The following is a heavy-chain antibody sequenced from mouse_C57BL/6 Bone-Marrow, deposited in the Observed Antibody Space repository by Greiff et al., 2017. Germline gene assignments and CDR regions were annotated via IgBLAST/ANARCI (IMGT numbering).Heavy chain of an antibody. J-gene: IGHJ2*01. CDR3: ATHYVTTVVVFDY. V-gene: IGHV1-55*01. Sequence: QVQLQQPGAELVKPGASVKMSCKASGYTFTSYWITWVKQRPGQGLEWIGDIYPGSGSTNYNEKFKSKATLTVDKSSSTAYMQLSSLTSEDSAVYSCATHYVTTVVVFDYWGQGTTLTVSS. CDR1: GYTFTSYW. CDR2: IYPGSGST. D-gene: IGHD1-1*01.